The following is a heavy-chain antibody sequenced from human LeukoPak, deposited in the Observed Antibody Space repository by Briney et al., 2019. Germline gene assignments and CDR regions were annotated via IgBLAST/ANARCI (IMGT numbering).Heavy chain of an antibody. D-gene: IGHD3-10*01. Sequence: ASVKVSCKASGGTFSSYAISWVRQAPGQGLEWMGGIIPIFGTANCAQKFQGRVTITADESTSTAYMELSSLRSEDTAVYYCARADLRGDAFDIWGQGTMVTVSS. J-gene: IGHJ3*02. CDR2: IIPIFGTA. V-gene: IGHV1-69*13. CDR3: ARADLRGDAFDI. CDR1: GGTFSSYA.